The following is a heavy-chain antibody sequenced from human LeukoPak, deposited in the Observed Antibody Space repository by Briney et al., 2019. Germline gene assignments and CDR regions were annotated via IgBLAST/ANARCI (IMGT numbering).Heavy chain of an antibody. CDR3: ARRNYGYYYYGMDV. V-gene: IGHV3-30*14. J-gene: IGHJ6*02. CDR2: ISYDGSNK. D-gene: IGHD1-7*01. CDR1: GFTFSSYA. Sequence: GRSLRLSCAASGFTFSSYAMHWVRQAPGKGLEWVAVISYDGSNKYYADSVKGRFTISRDNSKNTLYLQMNSLRAVDTAVYYCARRNYGYYYYGMDVWGQGTTVTVSS.